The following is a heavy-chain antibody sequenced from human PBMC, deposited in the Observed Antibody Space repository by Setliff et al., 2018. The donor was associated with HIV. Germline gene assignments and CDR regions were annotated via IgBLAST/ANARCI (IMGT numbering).Heavy chain of an antibody. Sequence: LRLSCAASGFTFSDYYMTWIRQAPGKGLEWVSYISPNGNSMYYADSVKGRFTISRDNAKNSLYLQMNSLRAEDTALYYCAKDRDWAFDYWGQGILVTVSS. CDR1: GFTFSDYY. CDR2: ISPNGNSM. J-gene: IGHJ4*02. CDR3: AKDRDWAFDY. D-gene: IGHD3-9*01. V-gene: IGHV3-11*04.